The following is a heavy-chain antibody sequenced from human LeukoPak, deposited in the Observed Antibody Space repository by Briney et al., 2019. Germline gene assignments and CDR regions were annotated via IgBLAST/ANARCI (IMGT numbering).Heavy chain of an antibody. CDR1: GFTFSSYA. Sequence: GGSLRLSCAASGFTFSSYAMSWVRQAPGKGVEWVSAISGSGGSTYYADSVKGRFTISRDNSKNALYLQMNSLRAEDTAVYYCAKDRTYYYDSSGYYDYWGQGTLVTVSS. D-gene: IGHD3-22*01. V-gene: IGHV3-23*01. CDR2: ISGSGGST. CDR3: AKDRTYYYDSSGYYDY. J-gene: IGHJ4*02.